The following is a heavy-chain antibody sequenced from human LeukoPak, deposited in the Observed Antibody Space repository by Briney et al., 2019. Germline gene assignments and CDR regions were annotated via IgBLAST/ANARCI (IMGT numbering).Heavy chain of an antibody. CDR3: AREVASFSRSSDAFDI. CDR2: VWFDGSNR. J-gene: IGHJ3*02. V-gene: IGHV3-33*01. Sequence: GGSLRLSCVASGLTFSNYGMHWVRQAPGKGLEWVAVVWFDGSNRYYADSVKGRFTISRDNPKNTLYLQMNSLRSEDTAMYYCAREVASFSRSSDAFDIWGQGTMVTVSS. D-gene: IGHD6-13*01. CDR1: GLTFSNYG.